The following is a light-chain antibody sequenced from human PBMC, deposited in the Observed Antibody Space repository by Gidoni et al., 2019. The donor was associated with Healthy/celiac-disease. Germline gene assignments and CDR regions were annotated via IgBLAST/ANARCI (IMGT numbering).Light chain of an antibody. CDR1: QNINSY. V-gene: IGKV1-39*01. CDR2: AAS. CDR3: QQSYSTPYT. Sequence: DIQMTQSPSSLSASVEARVTITCRTSQNINSYLNWYQQKPGKAPKLLISAASSLQSGVPSRFSGSGSRTDFTLTISSLQPEDFATYYCQQSYSTPYTFXXXTKLEI. J-gene: IGKJ2*01.